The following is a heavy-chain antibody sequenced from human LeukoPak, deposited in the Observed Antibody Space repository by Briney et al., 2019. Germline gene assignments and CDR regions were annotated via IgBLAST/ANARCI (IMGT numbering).Heavy chain of an antibody. V-gene: IGHV4-30-2*01. CDR1: GGSISSGGYS. J-gene: IGHJ4*02. CDR2: IYHSGST. Sequence: TSETLSLTCAVSGGSISSGGYSWSWIRQPPGKGLEWIGYIYHSGSTYYNPSLKSRVTISVDRSKNQFSLKLSSVTAADTAVYYCARGLAPLRDGYKLYYFDYWGQGTLVTVSS. CDR3: ARGLAPLRDGYKLYYFDY. D-gene: IGHD5-24*01.